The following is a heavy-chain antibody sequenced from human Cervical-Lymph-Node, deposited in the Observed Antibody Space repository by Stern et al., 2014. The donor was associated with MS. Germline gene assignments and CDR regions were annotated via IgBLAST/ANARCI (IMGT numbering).Heavy chain of an antibody. D-gene: IGHD5-24*01. CDR2: LWYDGSNQ. CDR3: ARSSRDGYIFDY. CDR1: GFSFKTFA. Sequence: QVQLQESGGGVVQPGRSLRLSCAASGFSFKTFAMHWVRQAPGKGLEWVAGLWYDGSNQNYADSVKGRFSISRDNSKNTLYLQMNSLIAEDTAVYYCARSSRDGYIFDYWGQGTLVTVSS. J-gene: IGHJ4*02. V-gene: IGHV3-33*01.